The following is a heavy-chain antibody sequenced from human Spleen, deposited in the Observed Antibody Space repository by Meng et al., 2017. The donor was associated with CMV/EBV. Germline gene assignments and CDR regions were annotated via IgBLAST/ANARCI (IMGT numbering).Heavy chain of an antibody. CDR3: ARHHHSPTFDY. J-gene: IGHJ4*02. D-gene: IGHD1-14*01. CDR2: VVYSGTT. Sequence: QLQRQEGGPGLVKPPETLSLICTVSGGSISRSSYYWAWIRQPPGEGLEWIGSVVYSGTTYYTSSLKSRVSISVDTSKNQFSLKLSSVTAADTAVYYCARHHHSPTFDYWGQGTLVTVSS. CDR1: GGSISRSSYY. V-gene: IGHV4-39*01.